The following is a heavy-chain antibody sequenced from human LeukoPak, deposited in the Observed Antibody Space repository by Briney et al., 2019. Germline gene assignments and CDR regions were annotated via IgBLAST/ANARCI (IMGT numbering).Heavy chain of an antibody. V-gene: IGHV1-2*02. CDR2: INPDSGGT. J-gene: IGHJ4*02. Sequence: ASVKVSCEASRDIFTSYYIHWERQAPGQGLEWMGWINPDSGGTKYAQKFQGRVTMTSDTSISTAYMELTRLRSDDTAVYYCARDRGSSWYVDYWGQGTLVTVSS. CDR3: ARDRGSSWYVDY. D-gene: IGHD6-13*01. CDR1: RDIFTSYY.